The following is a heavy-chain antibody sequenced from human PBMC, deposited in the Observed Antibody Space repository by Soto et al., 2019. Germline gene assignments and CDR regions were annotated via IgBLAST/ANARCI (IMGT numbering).Heavy chain of an antibody. Sequence: QVQLVQSGTEVKKPGSSVKVSCKASGGTFRNYPINWVRQAPGQGLEWMGSIFPLTDIPDYAQNFQARLTISADKSTSTAYMGLSSLTSDDTAMYFCARGPLVVVNYFESWGQGTLVTVSS. CDR1: GGTFRNYP. J-gene: IGHJ4*02. CDR2: IFPLTDIP. V-gene: IGHV1-69*02. CDR3: ARGPLVVVNYFES.